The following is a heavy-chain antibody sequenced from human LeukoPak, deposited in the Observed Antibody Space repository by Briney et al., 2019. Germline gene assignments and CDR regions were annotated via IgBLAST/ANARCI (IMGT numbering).Heavy chain of an antibody. D-gene: IGHD3-3*01. V-gene: IGHV4-4*07. CDR1: GGSISSYY. Sequence: PSETLSLTCTVSGGSISSYYWSWIRQPAGKGLEWIGRIYTSGSTNYNPSLKSRVTMSADTSKNQFSLKLSSVTAADAAVYYCARDGLEWRAFATWGQGTMVTVSS. J-gene: IGHJ3*02. CDR2: IYTSGST. CDR3: ARDGLEWRAFAT.